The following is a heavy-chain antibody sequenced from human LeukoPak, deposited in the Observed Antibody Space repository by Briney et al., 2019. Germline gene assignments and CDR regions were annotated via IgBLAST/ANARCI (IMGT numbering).Heavy chain of an antibody. V-gene: IGHV3-11*01. J-gene: IGHJ4*02. CDR1: GFTFSDYY. CDR3: ARVPRVAATAYFDY. CDR2: ISSSGSTI. D-gene: IGHD2-15*01. Sequence: PGGSLRLSCAASGFTFSDYYMSWIRQAPGKGLEWVSYISSSGSTIYYADSVKGRSTISRDNAKNSLYLQMNSLRAEDTAVYYCARVPRVAATAYFDYWGQGTLVTVSS.